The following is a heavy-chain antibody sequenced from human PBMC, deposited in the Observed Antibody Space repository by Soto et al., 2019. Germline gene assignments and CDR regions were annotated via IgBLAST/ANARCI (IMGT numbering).Heavy chain of an antibody. CDR2: ISSSSSYI. V-gene: IGHV3-21*01. CDR3: ARDKCEVGTCELELPSYFDY. D-gene: IGHD1-7*01. Sequence: EVQLVESGGGLVKPGGSLRLSCAASGFTFSSYSMNWVRQAPGKGLEWVSSISSSSSYIYYADSVKGRFTISRDNAKNSLYLQMNSLRAEDTAVYYCARDKCEVGTCELELPSYFDYWGQGTLVTVSS. CDR1: GFTFSSYS. J-gene: IGHJ4*02.